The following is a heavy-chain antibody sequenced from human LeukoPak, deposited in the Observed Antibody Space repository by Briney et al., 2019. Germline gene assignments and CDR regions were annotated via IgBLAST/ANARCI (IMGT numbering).Heavy chain of an antibody. Sequence: SETLALTCTVSGDSISSGTYYWTWIRQPAGEGLEWIGRIQTSGSTNYNPSLKSRVTISIDTSNTQFSLKLNSVPAADTAVYYCASVYCSGGSCPIDYWGQGTLVTVSS. CDR2: IQTSGST. V-gene: IGHV4-61*02. D-gene: IGHD2-15*01. J-gene: IGHJ4*02. CDR3: ASVYCSGGSCPIDY. CDR1: GDSISSGTYY.